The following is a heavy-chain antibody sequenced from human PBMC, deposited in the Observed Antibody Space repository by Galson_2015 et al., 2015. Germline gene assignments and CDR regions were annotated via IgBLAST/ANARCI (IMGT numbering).Heavy chain of an antibody. CDR3: ARGRGWETLRKSPFDY. Sequence: SLRLSCAASGFTFSSYAMYWVRQAPGKGLEWVAVISYDGSNKYYADSVKGRFTISRDNSRDTLYLQMNSLRAEDTAVYYCARGRGWETLRKSPFDYWGQGTLVTVSS. J-gene: IGHJ4*02. D-gene: IGHD1-26*01. CDR1: GFTFSSYA. CDR2: ISYDGSNK. V-gene: IGHV3-30-3*01.